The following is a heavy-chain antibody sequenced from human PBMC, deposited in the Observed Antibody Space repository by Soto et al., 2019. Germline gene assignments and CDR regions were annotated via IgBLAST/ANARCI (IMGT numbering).Heavy chain of an antibody. J-gene: IGHJ6*02. CDR1: GYTFTGYY. CDR3: ASTKTPEGLYGMDV. Sequence: ASVKVSCKASGYTFTGYYMHLVRQAPGQGLEWMGWINPNSGGTNYAQKFQGRVTMTRDTSISTAYMELSRLRSDDTAVYYCASTKTPEGLYGMDVWGQGTTVTVSS. D-gene: IGHD2-2*01. CDR2: INPNSGGT. V-gene: IGHV1-2*02.